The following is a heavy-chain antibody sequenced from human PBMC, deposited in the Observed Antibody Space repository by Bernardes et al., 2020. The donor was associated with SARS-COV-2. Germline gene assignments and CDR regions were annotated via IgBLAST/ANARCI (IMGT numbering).Heavy chain of an antibody. D-gene: IGHD3-22*01. CDR2: IYYSGST. Sequence: SETLSLTCTVSGGSISSSSYYWGWIRQPPGKGLEWIGSIYYSGSTYYNPSLKSRVTISVDTSKNQFSLKLSSVTAADTAVYYCARAEIGYYYDSSAQGYFDLWGRGTLVTVSS. V-gene: IGHV4-39*01. CDR3: ARAEIGYYYDSSAQGYFDL. J-gene: IGHJ2*01. CDR1: GGSISSSSYY.